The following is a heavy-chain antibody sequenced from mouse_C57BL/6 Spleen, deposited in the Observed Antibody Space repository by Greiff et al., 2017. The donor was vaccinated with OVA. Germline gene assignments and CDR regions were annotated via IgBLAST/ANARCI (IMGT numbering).Heavy chain of an antibody. J-gene: IGHJ1*03. CDR1: GYSFTSGYY. V-gene: IGHV3-6*01. D-gene: IGHD1-1*01. Sequence: DVHLVESGPGLVKPSQSLSLTCSVTGYSFTSGYYWNWIRQFPGNKLEWMGYISYDGSNNYNPSLKNPISLPRFTSKNQVFLKLNSVTTKDTATYYCARGESTGVATNWYFDVWGTGTTVTVSS. CDR3: ARGESTGVATNWYFDV. CDR2: ISYDGSN.